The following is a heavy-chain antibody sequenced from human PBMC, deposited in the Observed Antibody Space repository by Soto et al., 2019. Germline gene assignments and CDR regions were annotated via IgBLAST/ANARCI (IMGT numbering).Heavy chain of an antibody. CDR2: IHYGGST. CDR1: GGSISSYY. J-gene: IGHJ5*02. CDR3: ARTYTATWQPNWFDP. D-gene: IGHD2-2*02. Sequence: SETLSLTCTVSGGSISSYYWSWIRQPPGKGLEWIGSIHYGGSTHYNPSLKSRVTISVDTSENQFSLKLSSLTAADTALYYCARTYTATWQPNWFDPWGQGTLVTVSS. V-gene: IGHV4-59*05.